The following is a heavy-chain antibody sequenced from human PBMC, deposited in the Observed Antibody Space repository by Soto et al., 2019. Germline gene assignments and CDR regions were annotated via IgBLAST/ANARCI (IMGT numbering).Heavy chain of an antibody. V-gene: IGHV3-48*02. CDR1: GFTFSSYS. J-gene: IGHJ6*02. D-gene: IGHD2-15*01. CDR3: ARGYCSGGSCSYSAYYYYGMDV. CDR2: ISSSSSTI. Sequence: GGSLRLSCAASGFTFSSYSMNWVRQAPGKGLEWVSYISSSSSTIYYADSVKGRFTISRDNAKNSLYLQMNSLRDEDTAVYYCARGYCSGGSCSYSAYYYYGMDVWGQGTTVTVSS.